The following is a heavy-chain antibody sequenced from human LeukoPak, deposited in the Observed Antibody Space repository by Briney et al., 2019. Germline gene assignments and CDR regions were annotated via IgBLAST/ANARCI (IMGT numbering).Heavy chain of an antibody. V-gene: IGHV3-64*01. J-gene: IGHJ6*04. Sequence: PGGSLRLSCAASGFTFSSYAMHWVRQAPGKGLEYVSAISSNGGSTYYANSVKGRFTISRDNSKNTLYLQMGSLRAEDMAVYYCARVGTMVRGVLDVWGKGTTVTISS. CDR3: ARVGTMVRGVLDV. D-gene: IGHD3-10*01. CDR1: GFTFSSYA. CDR2: ISSNGGST.